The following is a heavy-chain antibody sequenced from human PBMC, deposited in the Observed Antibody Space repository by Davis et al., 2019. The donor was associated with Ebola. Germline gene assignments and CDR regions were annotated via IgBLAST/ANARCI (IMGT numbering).Heavy chain of an antibody. CDR3: AKDIDSSSSEAFDI. Sequence: PGGSLRLSCAASGFTFDDYAMHWVRHAPGKGLEWVSGISWNSGSIGYADSVKGRFTISRDNAKNSLYLQMNSLRAEDTALYYCAKDIDSSSSEAFDIWGQGTMVTVSS. V-gene: IGHV3-9*01. CDR1: GFTFDDYA. J-gene: IGHJ3*02. D-gene: IGHD6-6*01. CDR2: ISWNSGSI.